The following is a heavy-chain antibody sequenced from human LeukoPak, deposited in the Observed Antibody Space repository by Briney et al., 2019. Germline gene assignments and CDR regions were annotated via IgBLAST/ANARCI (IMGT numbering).Heavy chain of an antibody. Sequence: PSETLSLTCAVYGGSFSGYYWSWIRQPPGKGLEWIGEINHSGSTNYNPSLKSRVTISVDTSKNQLSLKLSSVTAADTAVYYCARGGSGYSYGYGKYFDYWGQGTLVTVSS. CDR2: INHSGST. D-gene: IGHD5-18*01. CDR1: GGSFSGYY. CDR3: ARGGSGYSYGYGKYFDY. V-gene: IGHV4-34*01. J-gene: IGHJ4*02.